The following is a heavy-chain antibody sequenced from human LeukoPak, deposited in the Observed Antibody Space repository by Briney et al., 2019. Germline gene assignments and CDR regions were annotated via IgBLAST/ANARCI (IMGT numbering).Heavy chain of an antibody. CDR1: GFTFSSYA. D-gene: IGHD5-12*01. Sequence: PGRSLRLSCAASGFTFSSYAMSWVRQAPGKGMDWVSAISGSGGSTYYADSVKGRFTISRDNSKNTLYLQMNSLRAEDTAVYYCATGGYYQFDYWGQGTLVTVSS. CDR2: ISGSGGST. V-gene: IGHV3-23*01. CDR3: ATGGYYQFDY. J-gene: IGHJ4*02.